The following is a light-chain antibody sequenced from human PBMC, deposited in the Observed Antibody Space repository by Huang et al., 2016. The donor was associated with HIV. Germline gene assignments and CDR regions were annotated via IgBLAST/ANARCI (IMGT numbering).Light chain of an antibody. V-gene: IGKV3-15*01. J-gene: IGKJ5*01. Sequence: DIVMTQSPVTLSLSPGEGATLSCEASHSVANNGAWFQQKPVQAPRRLIYGASTRANGTPVRFRGSGSGTDVSLSITSLHRDDFGVYYCQQYNDWPPITFGQGTRL. CDR3: QQYNDWPPIT. CDR2: GAS. CDR1: HSVANN.